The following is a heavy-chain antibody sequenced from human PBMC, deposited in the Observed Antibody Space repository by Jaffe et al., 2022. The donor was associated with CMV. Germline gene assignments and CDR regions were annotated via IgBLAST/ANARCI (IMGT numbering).Heavy chain of an antibody. CDR3: ARWGIAVAFDY. J-gene: IGHJ4*02. Sequence: EVQLVESGGGLVQPGGSLRLSCAASGFTFSSYEMNWVRQAPGKGLEWVSYISSSGSTIYYADSVKGRFTISRDNAKNSLYLQMNSLRAEDTAVYYCARWGIAVAFDYWGQGTLVTVSS. CDR1: GFTFSSYE. CDR2: ISSSGSTI. V-gene: IGHV3-48*03. D-gene: IGHD6-19*01.